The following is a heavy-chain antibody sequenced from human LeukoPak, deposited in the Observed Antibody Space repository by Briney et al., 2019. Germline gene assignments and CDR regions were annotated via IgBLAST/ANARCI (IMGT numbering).Heavy chain of an antibody. CDR2: ISHDGSSQ. D-gene: IGHD6-13*01. J-gene: IGHJ4*02. CDR1: GFTFSDYG. Sequence: GRSLRLSCAASGFTFSDYGMHWARLAPGKGLEWVAHISHDGSSQNYADSVQGRFTISRDNSKNTVDLQMNSLRAEDTAVYYCAKDGPLPYTSTSFGRHFLDYWGQGTLVTVSS. CDR3: AKDGPLPYTSTSFGRHFLDY. V-gene: IGHV3-30*18.